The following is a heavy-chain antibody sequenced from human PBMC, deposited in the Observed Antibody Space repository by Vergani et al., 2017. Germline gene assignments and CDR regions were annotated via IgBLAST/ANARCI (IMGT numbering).Heavy chain of an antibody. J-gene: IGHJ3*02. CDR1: GGSISDYY. CDR2: IYKSGSS. Sequence: QVQLQESGPGLVKSSETLSLTCTVSGGSISDYYWNWLRQPPGEGLEWIGYIYKSGSSTYNPSLKGRVTLSADTSKNQFSLKLTSVTAADTALYYCARDRGYSTGWYSAFDIWGQGTMVTVSS. V-gene: IGHV4-59*01. D-gene: IGHD6-19*01. CDR3: ARDRGYSTGWYSAFDI.